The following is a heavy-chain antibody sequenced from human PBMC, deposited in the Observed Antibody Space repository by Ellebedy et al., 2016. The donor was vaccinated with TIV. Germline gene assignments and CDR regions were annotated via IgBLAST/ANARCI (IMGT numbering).Heavy chain of an antibody. Sequence: ETLSLXCAASGFTFSNAWMSWVRQAPGKGLEWVGRIKSKTDGGTTDYAAPVKGRFTISRDDSKNTLYLQMNSLKTEDTAVYYCTTGYSYGPNWFNPWGQGTLVTVSS. V-gene: IGHV3-15*01. CDR3: TTGYSYGPNWFNP. CDR2: IKSKTDGGTT. D-gene: IGHD5-18*01. J-gene: IGHJ5*02. CDR1: GFTFSNAW.